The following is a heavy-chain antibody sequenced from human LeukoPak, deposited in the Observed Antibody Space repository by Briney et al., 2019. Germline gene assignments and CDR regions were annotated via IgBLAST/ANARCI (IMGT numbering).Heavy chain of an antibody. V-gene: IGHV3-23*01. CDR3: AKDYSGALLWFGELFY. Sequence: GGSLRLSCAASGFTFSSYAMSWVRQAPGKGLEWVSAISGSGGSTYYADSVKGRFTISRDNSKNTLYLQMNSLRAEDTAVYYCAKDYSGALLWFGELFYWGQGTLVTVSS. CDR2: ISGSGGST. D-gene: IGHD3-10*01. J-gene: IGHJ4*02. CDR1: GFTFSSYA.